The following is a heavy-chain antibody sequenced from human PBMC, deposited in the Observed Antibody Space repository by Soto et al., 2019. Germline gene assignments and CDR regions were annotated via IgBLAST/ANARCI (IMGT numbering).Heavy chain of an antibody. D-gene: IGHD3-22*01. J-gene: IGHJ4*02. Sequence: PGGSLRLSCAASGFTFSSYAMSWVRQAPGKGLEWVSAISGSGGSTYYADSVKGRFTISRDNSKNTLYLQMNSLRAEDTAVYYCAKPRLPYHYDSSGYYYGRPDYLGLGTPVTVSS. CDR2: ISGSGGST. CDR3: AKPRLPYHYDSSGYYYGRPDY. V-gene: IGHV3-23*01. CDR1: GFTFSSYA.